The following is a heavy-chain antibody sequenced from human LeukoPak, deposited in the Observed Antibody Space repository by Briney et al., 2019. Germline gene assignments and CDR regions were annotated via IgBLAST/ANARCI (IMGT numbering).Heavy chain of an antibody. CDR3: AKDPNWEGGY. D-gene: IGHD1-26*01. CDR1: RFTFSSYG. J-gene: IGHJ4*02. V-gene: IGHV3-33*06. Sequence: GRSLRLSCAASRFTFSSYGMHWVRQAPGKGLEWVAVIWYDESNKYYADSVKGRFTISRDNSKNTLYLQMNSLRAEDTAVYYCAKDPNWEGGYWGQGTLVTVSS. CDR2: IWYDESNK.